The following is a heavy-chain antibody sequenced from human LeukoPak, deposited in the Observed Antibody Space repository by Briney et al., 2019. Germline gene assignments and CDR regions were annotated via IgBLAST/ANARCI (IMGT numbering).Heavy chain of an antibody. D-gene: IGHD3-10*01. J-gene: IGHJ4*02. V-gene: IGHV3-7*03. CDR1: GFTFRTFW. Sequence: GGSLRLSCAVSGFTFRTFWMAWVRQAPGKGLEWVATIKQDGYEKHYVDSVRGRFTISRDNAKNLLYLQMNSLRVEDTAVYHCVDGESLLYWGQGTLVSVPS. CDR2: IKQDGYEK. CDR3: VDGESLLY.